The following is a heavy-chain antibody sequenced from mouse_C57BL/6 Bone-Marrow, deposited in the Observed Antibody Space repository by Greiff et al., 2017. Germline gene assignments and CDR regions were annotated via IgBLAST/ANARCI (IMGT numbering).Heavy chain of an antibody. D-gene: IGHD1-1*01. CDR2: IYPRDGST. CDR3: ARGTTVVATRDYFDD. Sequence: VKLQQSGPELVKPGASVKLSCKASGYTFTSYDINWVKQRPGQGLEWIGWIYPRDGSTKYNEKFKGKATLTVDTSSSTAYMELHSLTSEDSAVYFCARGTTVVATRDYFDDWGQGTTLTVSS. CDR1: GYTFTSYD. J-gene: IGHJ2*01. V-gene: IGHV1-85*01.